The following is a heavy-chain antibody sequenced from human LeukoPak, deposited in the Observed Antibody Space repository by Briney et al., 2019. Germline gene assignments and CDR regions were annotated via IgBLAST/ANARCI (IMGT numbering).Heavy chain of an antibody. CDR1: GYMFTSYG. CDR3: ARILITFGGLMFGTFDY. Sequence: ASVKISCKSSGYMFTSYGVSWLRQAPGQGLEWMGWISGYSGDTKYSKTFQDRITITADAASNTAYMDSRSLRSDDTAVYYCARILITFGGLMFGTFDYWGQGSLVIVSS. CDR2: ISGYSGDT. J-gene: IGHJ4*02. V-gene: IGHV1-18*01. D-gene: IGHD3-16*01.